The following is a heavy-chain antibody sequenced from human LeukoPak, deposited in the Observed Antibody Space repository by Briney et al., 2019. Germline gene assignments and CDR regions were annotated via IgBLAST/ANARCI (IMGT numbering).Heavy chain of an antibody. V-gene: IGHV1-8*01. Sequence: GASVKVSCKASGYTFTNYDINWVRQATGQGLEWMGWMNPKSGTTDYAQKFRGRVTMSSDTSINTAYMELSSLTSGDTAVYYSARSGYDKTGIGYWGQGTLVTVSS. CDR3: ARSGYDKTGIGY. CDR2: MNPKSGTT. D-gene: IGHD5-12*01. CDR1: GYTFTNYD. J-gene: IGHJ4*02.